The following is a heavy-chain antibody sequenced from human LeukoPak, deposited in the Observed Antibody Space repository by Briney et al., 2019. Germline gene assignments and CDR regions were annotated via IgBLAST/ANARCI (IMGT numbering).Heavy chain of an antibody. Sequence: GGSLRLSCAASGFTFDDYAMHWVRHAPGKGLEWVSGISWNSGSIVYADSVKGRFTISRDNTKNTLYLQMNSLRGDDTAVYYCAKSYSYYHMDDWGKGTSVTVSS. V-gene: IGHV3-9*01. CDR2: ISWNSGSI. CDR3: AKSYSYYHMDD. CDR1: GFTFDDYA. J-gene: IGHJ6*03.